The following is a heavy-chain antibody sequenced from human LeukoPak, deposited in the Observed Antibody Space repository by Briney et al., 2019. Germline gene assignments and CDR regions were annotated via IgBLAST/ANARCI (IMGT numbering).Heavy chain of an antibody. D-gene: IGHD3-3*01. V-gene: IGHV3-33*01. CDR2: IWYDGSNK. CDR3: ARGRDFWSGYYWGYYFDY. CDR1: GFTFSSYG. J-gene: IGHJ4*02. Sequence: GRSLRLSCAASGFTFSSYGMHWVRQAPGKGLEWVADIWYDGSNKYYADSVKGRFTISRDNSKNTLYLQMNSLRAEDTAVYYCARGRDFWSGYYWGYYFDYWGQGTLVTVSS.